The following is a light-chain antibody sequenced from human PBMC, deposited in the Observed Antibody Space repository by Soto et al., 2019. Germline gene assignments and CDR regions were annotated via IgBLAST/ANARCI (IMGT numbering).Light chain of an antibody. CDR1: QTVSSW. J-gene: IGKJ1*01. CDR2: KAS. CDR3: KHYTSYPEP. Sequence: EIPVTESPSTLSVYVGDRVTITCMASQTVSSWLAWYQQKPGKAPKLLIYKASTLKTGVPSRFSGSGSGTEFTLTISRLQPDDFASYYCKHYTSYPEPFGQGTKPDI. V-gene: IGKV1-5*03.